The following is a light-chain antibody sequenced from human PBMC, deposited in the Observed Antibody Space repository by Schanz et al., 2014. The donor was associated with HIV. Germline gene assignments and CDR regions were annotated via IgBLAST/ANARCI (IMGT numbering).Light chain of an antibody. V-gene: IGKV1-5*03. CDR2: EAS. CDR1: QSISPW. CDR3: QQYNDWPPIT. J-gene: IGKJ5*01. Sequence: DVQMTQSPSTLSASVGDRVTITCRATQSISPWLAWYQQKPGKAPKLLINEASSLQSGVPSRFSGSGSGTEFTLTISSLQSEDFAVYYCQQYNDWPPITFGQGTRLEIK.